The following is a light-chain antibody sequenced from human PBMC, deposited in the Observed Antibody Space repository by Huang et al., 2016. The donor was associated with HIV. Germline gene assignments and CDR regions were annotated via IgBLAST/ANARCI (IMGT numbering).Light chain of an antibody. CDR3: QQYNNWPKVFT. CDR2: GAS. J-gene: IGKJ3*01. CDR1: QSVSSN. V-gene: IGKV3-15*01. Sequence: EIVMTQSPATLSVSPGERATLSCRASQSVSSNLAWYQQNPGQAPRLLHYGASTRATGIPARFSGSGSGTEFTLTISSLQSEDFAVYYCQQYNNWPKVFTFGPGTKVDIK.